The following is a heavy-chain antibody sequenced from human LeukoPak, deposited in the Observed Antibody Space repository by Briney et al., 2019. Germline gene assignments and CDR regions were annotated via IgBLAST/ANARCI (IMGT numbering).Heavy chain of an antibody. J-gene: IGHJ4*02. V-gene: IGHV3-43D*03. CDR3: AKDRLERDYYGSGSLPDY. CDR2: ISWDGGST. Sequence: PGGSLRLSCAASGFTFDDYAMHWVRQAPGKGLEWVSLISWDGGSTYYADSVKGRFTISRDNSKNSLYLQMNSLRAEDTALYYCAKDRLERDYYGSGSLPDYWGQGTLVTVSS. D-gene: IGHD3-10*01. CDR1: GFTFDDYA.